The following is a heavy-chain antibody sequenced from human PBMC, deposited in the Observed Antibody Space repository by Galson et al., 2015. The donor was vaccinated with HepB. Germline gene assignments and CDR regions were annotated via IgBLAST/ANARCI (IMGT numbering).Heavy chain of an antibody. CDR2: ITAGNGNT. CDR3: ARGSDYIDS. J-gene: IGHJ4*02. CDR1: GYTFTNYA. D-gene: IGHD6-19*01. Sequence: SVKVSCKASGYTFTNYAVHWVRQAPGQRLEWMEWITAGNGNTEYSQKFQDRVTITRDASASTAYMDLSSLTSEDTAVYYCARGSDYIDSWGQGTLVTVSS. V-gene: IGHV1-3*01.